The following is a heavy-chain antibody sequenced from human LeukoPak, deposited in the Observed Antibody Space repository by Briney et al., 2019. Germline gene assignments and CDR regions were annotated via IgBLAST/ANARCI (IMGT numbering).Heavy chain of an antibody. CDR2: INPSGGST. Sequence: ASVKVSCKASGYTFTSYYMHWVRQAPGQGLEWMGIINPSGGSTSYAQKFQGRVTMTRDTSTSTVYMELSNLRSEDTAVYYCARAHHTMVRGVIIKPLYYMDGWRKGTTVT. CDR1: GYTFTSYY. J-gene: IGHJ6*03. CDR3: ARAHHTMVRGVIIKPLYYMDG. V-gene: IGHV1-46*01. D-gene: IGHD3-10*01.